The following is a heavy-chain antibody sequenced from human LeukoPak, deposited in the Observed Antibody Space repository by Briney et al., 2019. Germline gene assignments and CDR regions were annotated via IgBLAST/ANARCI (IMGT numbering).Heavy chain of an antibody. Sequence: SETRSLTCTVSGGSISSGDYYWSWIRQPPGRGLEWIVYIYYSGSTYYNPSLKSRVTISVDTSKNQFSLKLSSVTAADTAVYYCARTYYGDYVESDAEYFQHWGQGTLVTVSS. D-gene: IGHD4-17*01. CDR2: IYYSGST. CDR1: GGSISSGDYY. J-gene: IGHJ1*01. V-gene: IGHV4-30-4*01. CDR3: ARTYYGDYVESDAEYFQH.